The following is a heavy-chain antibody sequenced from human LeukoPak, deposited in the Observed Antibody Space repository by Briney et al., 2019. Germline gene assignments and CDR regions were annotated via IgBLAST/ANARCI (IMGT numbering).Heavy chain of an antibody. CDR2: INHSGST. CDR3: ARIVSGGHSLFYFDY. Sequence: PSETLSLTCAVYGGSFSGYYWSWIRQPPGKGLEWIGEINHSGSTNYNPSLKSRVTISVDTSKNQFSLKLSSVTAADTAVFYCARIVSGGHSLFYFDYWGQGTLVTVSS. V-gene: IGHV4-34*01. J-gene: IGHJ4*02. D-gene: IGHD5-18*01. CDR1: GGSFSGYY.